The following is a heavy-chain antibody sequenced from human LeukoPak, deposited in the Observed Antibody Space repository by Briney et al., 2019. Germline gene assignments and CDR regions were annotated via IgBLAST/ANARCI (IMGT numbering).Heavy chain of an antibody. Sequence: ASVRLSCKTSGYTFSGNYIYWVRQPSVQGLEWIGWINPNSGDTNYAQKFQGRVTMTRDTTISTAYMDLSSLISDDTAVYYCARGGSSSGSYYYGVDAWGQGTTVTVSS. D-gene: IGHD3-10*01. V-gene: IGHV1-2*02. CDR1: GYTFSGNY. CDR3: ARGGSSSGSYYYGVDA. CDR2: INPNSGDT. J-gene: IGHJ6*02.